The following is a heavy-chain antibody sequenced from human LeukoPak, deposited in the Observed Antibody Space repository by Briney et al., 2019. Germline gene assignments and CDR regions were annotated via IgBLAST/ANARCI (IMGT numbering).Heavy chain of an antibody. V-gene: IGHV5-51*01. CDR2: IYPGETDA. CDR1: EYTLTSYW. CDR3: ARRPATFDY. J-gene: IGHJ4*02. Sequence: HGESLQISCEGSEYTLTSYWIGWARQMPGRGLEWMGIIYPGETDARHSPSFQGQVTISADKSISTAYLQWSSLKASDTAMSYCARRPATFDYWGQGPLVTVSS.